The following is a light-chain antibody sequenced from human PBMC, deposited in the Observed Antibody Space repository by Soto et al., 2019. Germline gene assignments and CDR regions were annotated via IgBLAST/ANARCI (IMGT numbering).Light chain of an antibody. CDR3: QQRSNWPPRT. Sequence: EIVLTQSPATLSLSPGERATLSCRASQSVSTYLAWYQQKPGQAPMLLIYDASNRATGIPGRFSGSGSGTDFTLTISSLEPEDFAVYYCQQRSNWPPRTFGQGTKLEIK. V-gene: IGKV3-11*01. CDR1: QSVSTY. J-gene: IGKJ2*01. CDR2: DAS.